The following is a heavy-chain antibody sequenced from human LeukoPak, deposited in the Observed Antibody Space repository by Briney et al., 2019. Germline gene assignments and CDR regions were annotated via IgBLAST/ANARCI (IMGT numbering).Heavy chain of an antibody. Sequence: PGGSLRLSCTASGFTFSDYGMHWVRQAPGKGLEWVAVISYDGSSKYYADSVKGRFTNSRDSSRNILYLQMNSLRAGDTAVYYCAKDQPRGGYDSSGYSYFDYWGQGTLVTVSS. D-gene: IGHD3-22*01. CDR3: AKDQPRGGYDSSGYSYFDY. J-gene: IGHJ4*02. CDR1: GFTFSDYG. CDR2: ISYDGSSK. V-gene: IGHV3-30*18.